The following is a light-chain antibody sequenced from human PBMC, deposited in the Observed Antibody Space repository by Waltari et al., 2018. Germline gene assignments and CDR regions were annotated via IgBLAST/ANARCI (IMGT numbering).Light chain of an antibody. V-gene: IGKV2-28*01. CDR1: QSLLHSNGYTY. CDR3: MQALQTPRT. Sequence: DIVMTQSPLSLPVTPGEPASISCRSSQSLLHSNGYTYLDWYLKKPGQFPHLLIYLGSNRASGVPDRFSGSGSGTDFTLTISRVEAEDVGVYYCMQALQTPRTFGQGTKVEIK. J-gene: IGKJ1*01. CDR2: LGS.